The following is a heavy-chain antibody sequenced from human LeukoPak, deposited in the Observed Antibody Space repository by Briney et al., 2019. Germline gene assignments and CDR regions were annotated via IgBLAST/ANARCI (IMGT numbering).Heavy chain of an antibody. CDR1: GFTFADYA. V-gene: IGHV3-49*03. J-gene: IGHJ4*02. Sequence: GGSLRLSCTPSGFTFADYAMSWFRQAPGKGLEWVGFIRSKSNGGTTHYAASVEGRFTISRDDSNSIAYLQMNSLKTEDTAVYYCVRDYRYAGHESVYWGQGTLVTVSS. CDR2: IRSKSNGGTT. CDR3: VRDYRYAGHESVY. D-gene: IGHD5-12*01.